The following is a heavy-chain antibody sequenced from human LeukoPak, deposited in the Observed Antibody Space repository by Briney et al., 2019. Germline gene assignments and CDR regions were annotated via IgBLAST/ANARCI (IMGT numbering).Heavy chain of an antibody. CDR1: GYTFTSYY. D-gene: IGHD3-3*01. CDR3: ARVNWSRVTDY. V-gene: IGHV1-46*01. Sequence: GASVKVSCKASGYTFTSYYMHWVRQAPGQGLEWMGIINPSGGSTSYAQKFQGRATMTRDTSTSTVYMELSSLRSEDTAVYYCARVNWSRVTDYWGQGTLVTVSS. CDR2: INPSGGST. J-gene: IGHJ4*02.